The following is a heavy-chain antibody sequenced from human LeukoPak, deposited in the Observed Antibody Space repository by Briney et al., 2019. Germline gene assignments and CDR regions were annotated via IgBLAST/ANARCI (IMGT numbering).Heavy chain of an antibody. D-gene: IGHD2-8*01. CDR1: GFTFSKAW. V-gene: IGHV3-15*01. Sequence: PGGSLRLSCAASGFTFSKAWMSWVRQAPGKGLEWVGRIKSKIDGGTTDYAAPVKGRFTISRDDSKNTVFVQMNSLQMEDTAVYYCTTVGYCTNGECYGFDYWGQGTLATVSS. CDR3: TTVGYCTNGECYGFDY. CDR2: IKSKIDGGTT. J-gene: IGHJ4*02.